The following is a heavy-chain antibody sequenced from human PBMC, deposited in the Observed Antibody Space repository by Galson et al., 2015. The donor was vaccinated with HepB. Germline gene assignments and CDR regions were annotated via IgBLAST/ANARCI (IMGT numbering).Heavy chain of an antibody. Sequence: SLRLSCAASGFTFSSYEMNWVRQAPGKGLEWVSYISSSGSTIYYADSVKGRFTISRDNAKNSLYLQMNSLRAEDTAVYYCAREGIGSYYDDYMDVWGKGTTVTVSS. D-gene: IGHD1-26*01. CDR2: ISSSGSTI. V-gene: IGHV3-48*03. J-gene: IGHJ6*03. CDR3: AREGIGSYYDDYMDV. CDR1: GFTFSSYE.